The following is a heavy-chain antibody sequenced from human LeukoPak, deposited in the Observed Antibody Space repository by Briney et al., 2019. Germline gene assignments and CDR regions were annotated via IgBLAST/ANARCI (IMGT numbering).Heavy chain of an antibody. V-gene: IGHV6-1*01. CDR3: AREGPDAFDI. J-gene: IGHJ3*02. Sequence: SQTLSLTCAISGDSVPTNSSAWNWVRQSPSRGLEWLGRAYYRSKWFNDYAVSVKSRITINPDTSKNQLSLQLNSVTPEDTAVYFCAREGPDAFDIWGQGTVVTVSS. CDR1: GDSVPTNSSA. CDR2: AYYRSKWFN.